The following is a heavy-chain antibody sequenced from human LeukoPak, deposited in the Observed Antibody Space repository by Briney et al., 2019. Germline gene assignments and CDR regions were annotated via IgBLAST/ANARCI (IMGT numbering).Heavy chain of an antibody. CDR1: GYSISSGYY. CDR3: ARTDTAMVPYYFDY. J-gene: IGHJ4*02. Sequence: PSETLSLTCTVSGYSISSGYYWGWIRQPPGKGLEWIGSIYHSGSTYYNPSLKSRVTISVDTSKNQFSLKLSSVTAADTAVYYCARTDTAMVPYYFDYWGRGTLVTVSS. V-gene: IGHV4-38-2*02. D-gene: IGHD5-18*01. CDR2: IYHSGST.